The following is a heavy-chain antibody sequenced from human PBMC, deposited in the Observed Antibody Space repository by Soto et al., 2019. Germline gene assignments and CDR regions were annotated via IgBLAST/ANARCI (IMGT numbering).Heavy chain of an antibody. CDR2: ISAYNGNT. CDR3: ARDPIVVVPAAILRDYYYYGMDV. D-gene: IGHD2-2*01. Sequence: ASVKVSCKASGYTFTSYGIIGVRQAPGQGLEWMGWISAYNGNTNYAQKLQGIVTMTTDTSTSTAYMELRSLRSADKDVYSCARDPIVVVPAAILRDYYYYGMDVWGQGPTVTVSS. CDR1: GYTFTSYG. J-gene: IGHJ6*02. V-gene: IGHV1-18*04.